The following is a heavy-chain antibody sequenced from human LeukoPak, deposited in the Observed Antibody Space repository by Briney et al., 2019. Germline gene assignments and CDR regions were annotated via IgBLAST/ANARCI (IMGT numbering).Heavy chain of an antibody. Sequence: GGSLRLSCAASGFTFTSYAMHWVRQAPGKGLEWVAVISYDGSNKYYVESVKGRFTISRDNSKNTLYLQMNSLRTEDTAVYYCARGLSGNYYYYYAMNVWGQGTTVTVSS. J-gene: IGHJ6*02. D-gene: IGHD6-19*01. V-gene: IGHV3-30-3*01. CDR3: ARGLSGNYYYYYAMNV. CDR2: ISYDGSNK. CDR1: GFTFTSYA.